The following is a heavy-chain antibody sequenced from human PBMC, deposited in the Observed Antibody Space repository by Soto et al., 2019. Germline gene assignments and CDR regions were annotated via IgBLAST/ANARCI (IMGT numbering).Heavy chain of an antibody. Sequence: QVQLQQWGAGLLKPSETLSLSCAVYGGSFSGYYWSWIRQPPGKGLEWIGEINHSGSTNYSPSLKGRVTISVDTSKNQFSLRLSSVTAADTAVYYCASILRYLWGQGTLVTVSS. CDR1: GGSFSGYY. J-gene: IGHJ4*02. CDR2: INHSGST. V-gene: IGHV4-34*01. CDR3: ASILRYL. D-gene: IGHD3-16*01.